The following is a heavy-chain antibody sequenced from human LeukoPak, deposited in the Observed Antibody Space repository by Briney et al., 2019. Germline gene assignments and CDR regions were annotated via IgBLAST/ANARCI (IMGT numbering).Heavy chain of an antibody. V-gene: IGHV2-5*02. J-gene: IGHJ4*02. CDR3: AHSSRSADCSYSRCYYFDY. CDR2: IYWDGDK. D-gene: IGHD2-15*01. CDR1: GFSLSTSGVG. Sequence: SGPTLVKPTETLTLTCTFSGFSLSTSGVGVGWIRQSPGKPLDWLAIIYWDGDKRYSPSLESRLSITRDTSKNQVVLTMTNIDPVDTATYFCAHSSRSADCSYSRCYYFDYWGQGILVSVSS.